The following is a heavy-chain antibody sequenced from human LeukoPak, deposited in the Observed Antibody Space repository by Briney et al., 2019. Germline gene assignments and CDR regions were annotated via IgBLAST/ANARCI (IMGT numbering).Heavy chain of an antibody. V-gene: IGHV3-23*01. CDR1: GFTFSSYA. D-gene: IGHD6-19*01. CDR3: AKAAGIYSSGWPLDY. Sequence: GGSLRLSCAASGFTFSSYAMSWVRQAPGKGLEWVSGISGSGGNTNYADSVKGRFTISRDSSMNTLYLQMNSLRAEDTAVYYCAKAAGIYSSGWPLDYWGQGTLVTVSS. CDR2: ISGSGGNT. J-gene: IGHJ4*02.